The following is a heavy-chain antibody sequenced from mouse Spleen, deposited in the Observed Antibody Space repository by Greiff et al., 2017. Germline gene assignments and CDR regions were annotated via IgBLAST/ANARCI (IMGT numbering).Heavy chain of an antibody. CDR2: IDPANGNT. Sequence: VQLQQSGAELVKPGASVKLSCTASGFNIKDTYMHWVKQRPEQGLEWIGRIDPANGNTKYDPKFQGKATITADTSSNTAYLQLSSLTSEDTAVYYCAPIYYDYDWFAYWGQGTLVTVSA. CDR3: APIYYDYDWFAY. D-gene: IGHD2-4*01. V-gene: IGHV14-3*02. J-gene: IGHJ3*01. CDR1: GFNIKDTY.